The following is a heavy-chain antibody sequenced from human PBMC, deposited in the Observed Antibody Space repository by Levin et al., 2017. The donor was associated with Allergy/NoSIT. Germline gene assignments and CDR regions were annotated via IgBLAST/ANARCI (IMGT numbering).Heavy chain of an antibody. CDR2: VSASAGST. D-gene: IGHD6-19*01. J-gene: IGHJ4*02. Sequence: GGSLRLSCAASGFSFSSYAMSWVRQAPGKGLEWVSVVSASAGSTHYADSVKGRFTISRDNSKNTLYLQMNSLRAEDTAIYYCAKVFQWLANSGTYYFDYWGQGTLVTVSS. CDR3: AKVFQWLANSGTYYFDY. CDR1: GFSFSSYA. V-gene: IGHV3-23*01.